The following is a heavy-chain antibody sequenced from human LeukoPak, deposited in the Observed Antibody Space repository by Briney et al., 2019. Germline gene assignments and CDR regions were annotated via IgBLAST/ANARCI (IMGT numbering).Heavy chain of an antibody. CDR1: GGSISSYY. CDR3: ARLTGYSSESWFDP. V-gene: IGHV4-59*01. Sequence: QSSETLSLTCTVSGGSISSYYWSWIRQPPGKGLEWIGYIYYSGSTNYKSSLKSRVTISVDTSKNQFSLKLSSVTAADTAVYYCARLTGYSSESWFDPWGQGTLVTVSS. J-gene: IGHJ5*02. D-gene: IGHD3-9*01. CDR2: IYYSGST.